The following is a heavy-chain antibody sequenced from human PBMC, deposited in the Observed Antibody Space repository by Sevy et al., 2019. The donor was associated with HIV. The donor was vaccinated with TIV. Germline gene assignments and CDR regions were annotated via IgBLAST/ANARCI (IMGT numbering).Heavy chain of an antibody. CDR1: GFTFDDYA. CDR3: VKDTRKWGWGGYCNNDVCSAPMDV. D-gene: IGHD2-8*01. CDR2: ISWNGGNI. Sequence: GGSLRLSCAASGFTFDDYAMHWVRQAPGKGLEWVSGISWNGGNIGYVDSVKGRFTISRDNAKQCLYLQMNSSRAEDTAFYYSVKDTRKWGWGGYCNNDVCSAPMDVWGKGTTVTVSS. J-gene: IGHJ6*03. V-gene: IGHV3-9*01.